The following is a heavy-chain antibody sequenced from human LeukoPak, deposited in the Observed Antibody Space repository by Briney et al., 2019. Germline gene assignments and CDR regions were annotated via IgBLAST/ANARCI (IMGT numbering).Heavy chain of an antibody. Sequence: PGGSLRLSCAASGFTVSSNYMSWVRQAPGKGLEWVSVSYSGGSTYYADSVKGRFTIASDNSKNTLYLQMNSMRAEDTAVYYCAREPPDYYYYGMDVWGQGTTVTVSS. CDR1: GFTVSSNY. CDR2: SYSGGST. D-gene: IGHD1-14*01. CDR3: AREPPDYYYYGMDV. J-gene: IGHJ6*02. V-gene: IGHV3-66*01.